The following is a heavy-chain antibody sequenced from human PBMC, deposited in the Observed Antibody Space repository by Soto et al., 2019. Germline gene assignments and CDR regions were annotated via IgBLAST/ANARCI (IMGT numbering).Heavy chain of an antibody. CDR1: GLTFSSYP. CDR2: VSYDGSNK. D-gene: IGHD6-6*01. CDR3: ARDRRQGSGHISSYWFDP. J-gene: IGHJ5*02. V-gene: IGHV3-30-3*01. Sequence: PGGSLRLSCAASGLTFSSYPMHWVRQAPGRGLEWVAVVSYDGSNKYYADSVKGRFTISRDNSKNTLYLEMNSLRADDTAMYYCARDRRQGSGHISSYWFDPWGQGTQVTVSS.